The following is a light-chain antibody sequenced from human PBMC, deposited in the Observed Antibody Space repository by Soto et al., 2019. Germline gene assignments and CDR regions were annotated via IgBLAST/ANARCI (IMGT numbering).Light chain of an antibody. J-gene: IGKJ1*01. V-gene: IGKV3-15*01. CDR3: QQYNNWPRT. CDR1: QSVSSN. CDR2: GAS. Sequence: EIIMTQSPAPLSLFPGEKTPLSRRASQSVSSNLAWYQQKPGQAPRLLIYGASTRATGIPARFSGSGSGTEFTLTISSLQSEDFAVYYCQQYNNWPRTFGQGTKVDIK.